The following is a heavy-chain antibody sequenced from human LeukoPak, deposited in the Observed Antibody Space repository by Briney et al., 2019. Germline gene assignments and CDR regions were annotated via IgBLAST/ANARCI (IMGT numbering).Heavy chain of an antibody. CDR3: ARGKMVRGVHNWFDP. V-gene: IGHV4-4*02. CDR1: GGSISSSHW. Sequence: SGTLSLTCAVSGGSISSSHWWSWVRQPPGKGLEWIGEIYHSGSTNYNPSLRSRVTISVDKSNNQFSLNLRSVTAADTAVYYCARGKMVRGVHNWFDPWGQGTLVTVSS. D-gene: IGHD3-10*01. CDR2: IYHSGST. J-gene: IGHJ5*02.